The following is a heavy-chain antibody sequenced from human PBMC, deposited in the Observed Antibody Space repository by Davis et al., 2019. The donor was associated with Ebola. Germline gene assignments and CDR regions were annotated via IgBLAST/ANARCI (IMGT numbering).Heavy chain of an antibody. D-gene: IGHD3-22*01. Sequence: SSVKVSCKASGGTFSSYAISWVRQAPGQGLEWMGRIIPILGIANYAQKFQGRVTITADKSTSTAYMELSSLRSEDTAVYYCARTYYDDSSGSGWFDPWGQGTLATVSS. J-gene: IGHJ5*02. CDR1: GGTFSSYA. CDR2: IIPILGIA. CDR3: ARTYYDDSSGSGWFDP. V-gene: IGHV1-69*04.